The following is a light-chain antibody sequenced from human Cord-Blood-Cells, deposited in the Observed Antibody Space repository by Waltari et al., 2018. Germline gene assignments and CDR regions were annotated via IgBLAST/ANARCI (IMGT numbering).Light chain of an antibody. CDR1: SSDVGGYNY. J-gene: IGLJ1*01. Sequence: QSALTQPRSVSGSPGQSVTISCTGTSSDVGGYNYVSWYQQHPGKAPKLMFYSVSKRPSGVPDLCSGAKSGNTASLTFSGLQAEDEADYYCCSYAGSYTSYVFGTGTKVTVL. CDR2: SVS. V-gene: IGLV2-11*01. CDR3: CSYAGSYTSYV.